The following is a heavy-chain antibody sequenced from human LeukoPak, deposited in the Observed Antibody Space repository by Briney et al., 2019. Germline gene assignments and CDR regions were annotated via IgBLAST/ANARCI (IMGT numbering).Heavy chain of an antibody. CDR1: GFTFSDYA. J-gene: IGHJ4*02. CDR2: ISGSGLMT. Sequence: GGSLRLSCAASGFTFSDYAMTWVRQAPGKGLEWVATISGSGLMTYYADSVKGRFTVSGDNSKNTLYLQMSSLTAADTAVYYCAKDRSIGTYYTFDHWGQGTLVTVSS. D-gene: IGHD1-26*01. V-gene: IGHV3-23*01. CDR3: AKDRSIGTYYTFDH.